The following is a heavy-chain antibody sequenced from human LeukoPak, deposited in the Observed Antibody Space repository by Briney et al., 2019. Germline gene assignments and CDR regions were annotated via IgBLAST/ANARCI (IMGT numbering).Heavy chain of an antibody. CDR2: INNNGGST. J-gene: IGHJ1*01. D-gene: IGHD3-22*01. Sequence: GGSLRLSCAASGFTFSSYAMSWVRQAPGKGLEWVSHINNNGGSTSYADSVKGRFTISRDNSKNTLYVQLNSLRAEDTAVYYCAKGGWLEKDWGQGTLVTVSS. CDR3: AKGGWLEKD. CDR1: GFTFSSYA. V-gene: IGHV3-23*05.